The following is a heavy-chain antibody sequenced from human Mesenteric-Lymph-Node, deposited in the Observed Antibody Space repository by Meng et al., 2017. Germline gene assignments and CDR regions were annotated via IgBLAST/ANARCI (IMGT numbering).Heavy chain of an antibody. CDR2: ITSSGSYI. CDR3: AREAGYFDL. V-gene: IGHV3-21*01. Sequence: ELQLVGSGGGLVKPGGSLRLSCAASGFTFSRYNISWVRQAPGKGLEWVSSITSSGSYIYYADSVKGRFTISRDDAKNSLYLQMNSLRPEDTAVYYCAREAGYFDLWGRGTLVTVSS. J-gene: IGHJ2*01. CDR1: GFTFSRYN.